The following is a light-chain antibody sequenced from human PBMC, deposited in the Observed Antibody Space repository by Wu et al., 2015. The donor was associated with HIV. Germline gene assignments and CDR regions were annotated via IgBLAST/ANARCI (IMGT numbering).Light chain of an antibody. CDR3: QQHKTYPRT. Sequence: DIQMTQSPSFLSASVGDRVTITCRASQDISFYLAWYQQKPGEAPQLLIYAASTLQSAIPSRFSGSGSGTEFTLTISSLQPEDFATYYCQQHKTYPRTFGQGTRVDIE. CDR1: QDISFY. J-gene: IGKJ1*01. V-gene: IGKV1-9*01. CDR2: AAS.